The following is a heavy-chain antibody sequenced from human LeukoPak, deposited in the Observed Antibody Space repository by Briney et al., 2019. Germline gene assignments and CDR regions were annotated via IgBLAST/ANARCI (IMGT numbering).Heavy chain of an antibody. CDR2: IYHSGST. D-gene: IGHD2-2*01. CDR1: GYSISSGYY. Sequence: SETLSLTCTVSGYSISSGYYWGWIRQPPGRGLEWIGSIYHSGSTYYNPPLKSRVTISADTSKNQFSLKLRSVTAADTAVYYCARAPPGSTNSYDYWGQGTLVTVSS. CDR3: ARAPPGSTNSYDY. V-gene: IGHV4-38-2*02. J-gene: IGHJ4*02.